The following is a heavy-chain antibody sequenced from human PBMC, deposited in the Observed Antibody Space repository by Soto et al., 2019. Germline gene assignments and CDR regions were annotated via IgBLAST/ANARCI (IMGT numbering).Heavy chain of an antibody. CDR2: IYPGDSKT. V-gene: IGHV5-51*01. J-gene: IGHJ6*02. CDR3: VRLYAVGAKAYYLMDF. Sequence: GESLKISCKGSEYSFTSNWIGWVRQMPGKGLEWMGIIYPGDSKTRYSPSFQGQVTISADKSISTAYLQWSSLKASDTAMYYCVRLYAVGAKAYYLMDFCARRTTDPVSS. D-gene: IGHD1-26*01. CDR1: EYSFTSNW.